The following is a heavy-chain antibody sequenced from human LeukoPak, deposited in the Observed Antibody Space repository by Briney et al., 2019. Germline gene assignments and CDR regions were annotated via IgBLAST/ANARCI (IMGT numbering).Heavy chain of an antibody. J-gene: IGHJ4*02. CDR2: INHSGST. CDR3: ATTKPARRYFDY. CDR1: GGSFSGYY. V-gene: IGHV4-34*01. D-gene: IGHD5-12*01. Sequence: SETLSLTCAVYGGSFSGYYWSWIRQPPGKGLEWIGEINHSGSTNYNPSLKSRVTISVDTSKNQFSLKLSSVTAADTAVYYCATTKPARRYFDYWGQGILVTVSS.